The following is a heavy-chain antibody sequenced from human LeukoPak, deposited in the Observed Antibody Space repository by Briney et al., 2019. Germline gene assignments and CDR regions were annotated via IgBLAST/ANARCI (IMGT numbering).Heavy chain of an antibody. Sequence: PEGSLRLSCAASGFTFSTSAMNWVRQVPGKGLEWVSSIDYDSSHIYYAASVRGRFTISRDNARDSVYLQMDSLRVEDTAVYYCTRDPLRYLRVGHYDYWGQGTLVAVSS. D-gene: IGHD3-9*01. J-gene: IGHJ4*02. CDR3: TRDPLRYLRVGHYDY. CDR1: GFTFSTSA. CDR2: IDYDSSHI. V-gene: IGHV3-21*01.